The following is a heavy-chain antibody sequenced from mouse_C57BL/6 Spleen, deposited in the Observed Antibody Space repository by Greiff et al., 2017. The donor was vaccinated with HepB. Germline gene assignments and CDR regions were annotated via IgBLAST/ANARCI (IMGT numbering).Heavy chain of an antibody. D-gene: IGHD1-1*01. CDR2: IDPSDSYT. CDR1: GYTFTSYW. Sequence: VQLQQPGAELVKPGASVKLSCKASGYTFTSYWMQWVKQRPGQGLEWIGEIDPSDSYTNYNQKFKGKATLTVDTSSSTAYMQLSSLTSEDSAVYYCARDPVTTVVADYWGQGTTLTVSS. V-gene: IGHV1-50*01. J-gene: IGHJ2*01. CDR3: ARDPVTTVVADY.